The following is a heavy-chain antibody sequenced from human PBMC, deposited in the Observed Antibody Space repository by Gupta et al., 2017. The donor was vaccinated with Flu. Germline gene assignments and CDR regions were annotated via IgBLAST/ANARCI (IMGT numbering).Heavy chain of an antibody. J-gene: IGHJ6*02. CDR2: IYYSGST. Sequence: QVQLQESGPGLVKPSETLSLTCTVSGGSISSYYWSWIRQPPGKGLAWLGYIYYSGSTNYNPSLKSRVTISVDTSKNQFSLKLSSVTAADTAVYYCARYRTTRYCSGGSCYRSYYYYGMDVWGQGTTVTVSS. CDR3: ARYRTTRYCSGGSCYRSYYYYGMDV. CDR1: GGSISSYY. V-gene: IGHV4-59*01. D-gene: IGHD2-15*01.